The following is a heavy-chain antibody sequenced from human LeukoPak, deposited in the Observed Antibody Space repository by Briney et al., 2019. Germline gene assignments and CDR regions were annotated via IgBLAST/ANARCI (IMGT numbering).Heavy chain of an antibody. CDR1: GGSFSGYY. D-gene: IGHD6-13*01. Sequence: SETLSLTCAVYGGSFSGYYWSWIRQPPGKGLEWIGEINHSGSTNYNPSLKSRVTISVDTSKNQFSLKLSSVTAADTAVYYCARHSGYSSSYYYYYYMDVWGKGTTVTISS. J-gene: IGHJ6*03. CDR3: ARHSGYSSSYYYYYYMDV. CDR2: INHSGST. V-gene: IGHV4-34*01.